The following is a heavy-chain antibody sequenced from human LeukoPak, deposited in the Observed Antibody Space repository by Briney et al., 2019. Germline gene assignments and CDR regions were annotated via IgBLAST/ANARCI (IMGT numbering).Heavy chain of an antibody. CDR2: VYYIGTT. V-gene: IGHV4-39*01. J-gene: IGHJ4*02. Sequence: SETLSLTCSVSGDSISNNNYYWGWIRQPPGKGLEWIGTVYYIGTTYYSPSLKSRVTISVDTSKNQFSLKLTSVTAADTAVYYCARPVVPAAIPYIDYWGQGTLVTVSS. CDR1: GDSISNNNYY. D-gene: IGHD2-2*02. CDR3: ARPVVPAAIPYIDY.